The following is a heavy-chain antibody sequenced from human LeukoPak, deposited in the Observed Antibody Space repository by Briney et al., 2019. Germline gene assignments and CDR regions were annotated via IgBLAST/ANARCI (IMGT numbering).Heavy chain of an antibody. Sequence: GASVKVSCKASGGTFSSYAISWVRQAPGQGLEWMGGIIPIFGTANYAQKFQGRVTITTDESTSTAYMELSSLRSEDTAVYYCARMDSSSSKNYYYYMDVWGKGTTVTVSS. CDR2: IIPIFGTA. J-gene: IGHJ6*03. V-gene: IGHV1-69*05. CDR1: GGTFSSYA. D-gene: IGHD6-6*01. CDR3: ARMDSSSSKNYYYYMDV.